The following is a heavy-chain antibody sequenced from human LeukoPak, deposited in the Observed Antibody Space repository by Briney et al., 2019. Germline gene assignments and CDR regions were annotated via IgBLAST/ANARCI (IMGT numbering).Heavy chain of an antibody. V-gene: IGHV3-30*02. CDR2: IRYDGSNK. Sequence: PGGSLRLSCAASGFTFSSYGMHWVRQAPGKGLEWVAFIRYDGSNKYYADSVKGRFTISRDNSKNTLYLQMNSLRAEDTAVYYCAKTGSYDFWSGNPGWFDPWGQGTLVTVSS. CDR3: AKTGSYDFWSGNPGWFDP. D-gene: IGHD3-3*01. CDR1: GFTFSSYG. J-gene: IGHJ5*02.